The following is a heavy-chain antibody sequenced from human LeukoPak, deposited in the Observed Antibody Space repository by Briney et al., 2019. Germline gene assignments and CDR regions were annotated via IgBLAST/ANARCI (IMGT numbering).Heavy chain of an antibody. CDR1: GFTFSSYA. CDR2: ISYDGSNK. D-gene: IGHD3-3*01. CDR3: ARVGGEGY. Sequence: GGSLRLFCAASGFTFSSYAMHWVRQAPGKGLEWVAVISYDGSNKYYADSVKGRFTISRDNSKNTLYLQMNSLRAEDTAVYYCARVGGEGYWGQGTLVTVSS. J-gene: IGHJ4*02. V-gene: IGHV3-30*04.